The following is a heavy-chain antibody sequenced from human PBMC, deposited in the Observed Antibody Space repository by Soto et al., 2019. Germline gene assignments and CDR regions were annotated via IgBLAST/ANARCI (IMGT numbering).Heavy chain of an antibody. CDR2: IYYSGTT. CDR3: AKFLYISTYYYYGMDV. CDR1: GDSSSSYL. D-gene: IGHD6-13*01. V-gene: IGHV4-59*01. J-gene: IGHJ6*02. Sequence: QVQLQESGPGLVRPSETVSLTCTVSGDSSSSYLWRWIRQPPGKGLEWIGYIYYSGTTNYNPSLESRVTMSVDTSKNQFSLKVSSVTAADTAVYYCAKFLYISTYYYYGMDVWGQGTTVTVSS.